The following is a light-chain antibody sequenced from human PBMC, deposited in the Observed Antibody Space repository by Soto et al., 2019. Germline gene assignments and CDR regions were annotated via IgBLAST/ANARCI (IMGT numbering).Light chain of an antibody. V-gene: IGKV3-15*01. CDR1: QIISSD. CDR2: DAS. Sequence: EIVMTQSPATLSVSPGETATLSGRASQIISSDLAWYQQKPGQSPRPLRHDASPRATGIPARVSASGSGTEFTLTISSLPSEDFAFYYCQQYHYWWTFGQGTKGEIK. J-gene: IGKJ1*01. CDR3: QQYHYWWT.